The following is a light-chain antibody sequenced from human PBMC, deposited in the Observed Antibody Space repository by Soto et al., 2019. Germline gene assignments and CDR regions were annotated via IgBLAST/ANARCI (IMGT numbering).Light chain of an antibody. V-gene: IGLV2-23*01. Sequence: QSVLTQPASVSGSPGQSITISCTGTSSDVGSSNLVSWYQQHPGKAPKLMIYEGSKRPSGVSNGFSGSKSGNTASLTISGLQAEDEADYYCCSYAGSSTLVFGGGTKVTVL. J-gene: IGLJ3*02. CDR1: SSDVGSSNL. CDR2: EGS. CDR3: CSYAGSSTLV.